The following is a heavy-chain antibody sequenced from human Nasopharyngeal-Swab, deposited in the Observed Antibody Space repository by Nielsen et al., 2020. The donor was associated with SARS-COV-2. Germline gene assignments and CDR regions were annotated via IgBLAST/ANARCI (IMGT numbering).Heavy chain of an antibody. CDR1: GFTFSSSP. D-gene: IGHD4-23*01. CDR2: ISGSAYRT. V-gene: IGHV3-23*01. CDR3: AKVQPPGDYGGNYYYYGMDV. J-gene: IGHJ6*02. Sequence: GGSLRLSYAASGFTFSSSPLTWVRQPPGKGLEWVSTISGSAYRTSYSDSVKGRFTISRDNSKNTLYLQMNSLRAEDTAVYYGAKVQPPGDYGGNYYYYGMDVWGQGTTVTVSS.